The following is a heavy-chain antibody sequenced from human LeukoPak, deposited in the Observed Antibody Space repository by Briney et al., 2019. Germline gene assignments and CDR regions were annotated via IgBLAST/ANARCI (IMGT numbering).Heavy chain of an antibody. CDR3: ALDIVVEPAAILDY. J-gene: IGHJ4*02. Sequence: SVKASCKASGGTFSSHAISWVRQAPGQGLEWMGGIIPIFGTANYAQKFQGRVTITADESTSTAYMELSSLRSEDTAVYYCALDIVVEPAAILDYWGQGTLVTVSS. CDR2: IIPIFGTA. D-gene: IGHD2-2*03. V-gene: IGHV1-69*01. CDR1: GGTFSSHA.